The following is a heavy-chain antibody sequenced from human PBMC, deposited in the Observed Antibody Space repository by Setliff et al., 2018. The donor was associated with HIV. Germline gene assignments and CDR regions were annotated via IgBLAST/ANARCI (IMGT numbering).Heavy chain of an antibody. J-gene: IGHJ5*02. D-gene: IGHD6-13*01. Sequence: LSLTCAVSGYSISSGYFWAWIRQPPGKGLEWIGSIYHSGSTYYNPSPKSRVTKSVDTSKNQFSLRLSSVTAADTAMYYCARGLGIAAAGSRRQDNWFDPWGQGTLVTVSS. V-gene: IGHV4-38-2*01. CDR2: IYHSGST. CDR1: GYSISSGYF. CDR3: ARGLGIAAAGSRRQDNWFDP.